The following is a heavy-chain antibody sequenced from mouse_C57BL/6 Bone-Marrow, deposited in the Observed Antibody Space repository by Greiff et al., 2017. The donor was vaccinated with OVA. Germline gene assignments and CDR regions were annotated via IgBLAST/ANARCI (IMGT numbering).Heavy chain of an antibody. CDR3: ARIYDYDGSFDY. CDR1: GFTFSSYA. V-gene: IGHV5-4*03. J-gene: IGHJ2*01. Sequence: DVKLVESGGGLVKPGGSLKLSCAASGFTFSSYAMSWVRQTPEKRLEWVATISDGGSYTYYPDNVKGRFTISRDNAKNNLYLQMSHLKSEDTAMDYCARIYDYDGSFDYWGQGTTLTVSS. D-gene: IGHD2-4*01. CDR2: ISDGGSYT.